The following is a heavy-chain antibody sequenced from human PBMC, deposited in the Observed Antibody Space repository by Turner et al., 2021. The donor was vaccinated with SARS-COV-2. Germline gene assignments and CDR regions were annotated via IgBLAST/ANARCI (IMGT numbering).Heavy chain of an antibody. Sequence: EVQLVESGGGLVQPGGSLRLSCSASGFSFSTFEMNWVRQAPGKGLEWLSYINNGGSTSHYADSVKGRFTVSRDNAKNSLYLQLNSLKAEDTAVYYCAREYYGLLAGYYLDSWGQGTLVTVSS. J-gene: IGHJ4*02. D-gene: IGHD3-9*01. CDR3: AREYYGLLAGYYLDS. CDR1: GFSFSTFE. CDR2: INNGGSTS. V-gene: IGHV3-48*03.